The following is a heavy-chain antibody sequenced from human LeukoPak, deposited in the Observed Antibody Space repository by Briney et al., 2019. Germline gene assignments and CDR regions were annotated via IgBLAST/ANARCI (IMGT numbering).Heavy chain of an antibody. CDR1: GFTFSSYG. CDR3: AREPYSGSYFDY. CDR2: IWYDGSNK. J-gene: IGHJ4*02. D-gene: IGHD1-26*01. V-gene: IGHV3-33*01. Sequence: PGRSLRLSCAASGFTFSSYGMHWVRQAPGKGLEWVAVIWYDGSNKYYADSVKGRFTISRDNSKNTLYLQMNSLRAEDTAVYYCAREPYSGSYFDYWGQGTLVTVSS.